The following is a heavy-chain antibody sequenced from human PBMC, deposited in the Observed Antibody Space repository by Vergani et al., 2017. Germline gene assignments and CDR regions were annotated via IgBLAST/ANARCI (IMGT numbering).Heavy chain of an antibody. CDR2: VTGSGYST. J-gene: IGHJ5*01. Sequence: EVHLLESGGGLVQPGKSLRLSCAASGFNFSSYAMSWVRQAPGKGLEWVSAVTGSGYSTYYADSVKGRFSISRDNSKNTLYLQLNSLRAEDTAIYYCAKGGWNYWFDSWGQGTLVIVS. D-gene: IGHD1-1*01. V-gene: IGHV3-23*01. CDR1: GFNFSSYA. CDR3: AKGGWNYWFDS.